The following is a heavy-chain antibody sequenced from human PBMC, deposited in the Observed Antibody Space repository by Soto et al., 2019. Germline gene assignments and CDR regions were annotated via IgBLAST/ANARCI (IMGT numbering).Heavy chain of an antibody. V-gene: IGHV1-18*01. J-gene: IGHJ5*02. Sequence: GASVKVSCKASGYTFTSYGISWVRQAPGQGLDWLGWISAYNGNTNYAQKLQGRVTMTTDTSTSTAYMELRSLRSDDTAVYYCAKMRGYSYGYWFDPWGQGTLVTVSS. D-gene: IGHD5-18*01. CDR1: GYTFTSYG. CDR3: AKMRGYSYGYWFDP. CDR2: ISAYNGNT.